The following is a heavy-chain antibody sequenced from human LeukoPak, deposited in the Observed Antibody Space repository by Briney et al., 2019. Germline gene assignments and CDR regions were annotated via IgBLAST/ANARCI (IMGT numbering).Heavy chain of an antibody. D-gene: IGHD6-13*01. CDR3: ASSKKLALYFQH. Sequence: GGSLRLSCAASGFTFSSYWMSWVRQAPGKGLEWVANIKQNGSEKYYVDSLKGRFTISRDNAKNSLYLKMNSLRAEDTAVYYCASSKKLALYFQHWGQGTLVTVSS. CDR1: GFTFSSYW. J-gene: IGHJ1*01. V-gene: IGHV3-7*01. CDR2: IKQNGSEK.